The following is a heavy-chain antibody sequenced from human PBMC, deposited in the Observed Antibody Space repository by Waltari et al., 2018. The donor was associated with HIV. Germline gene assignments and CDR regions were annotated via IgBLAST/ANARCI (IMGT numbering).Heavy chain of an antibody. J-gene: IGHJ4*02. D-gene: IGHD2-21*02. V-gene: IGHV1-46*01. Sequence: QLVQSGAEVKKPGATVKVYCKASGYTLTRYKIYWVRQAPGQGLEWMGVTDPSGGSTNYAQNFQGRVTITRDTSTSTVYMEMSSLRYEDTAIYYCARAFCGGDCPPGNYWGQGTLVTVSS. CDR1: GYTLTRYK. CDR3: ARAFCGGDCPPGNY. CDR2: TDPSGGST.